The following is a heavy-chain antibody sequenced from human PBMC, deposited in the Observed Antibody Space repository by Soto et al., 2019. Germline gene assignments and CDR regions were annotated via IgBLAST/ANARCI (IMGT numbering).Heavy chain of an antibody. CDR3: ARHYYGSGSYQNYYYYYYMDV. J-gene: IGHJ6*03. CDR1: GGSISSYY. CDR2: IYYSGST. V-gene: IGHV4-59*08. Sequence: SETLSLTCTVSGGSISSYYWSWIRQPPGKGLEWIGYIYYSGSTNYNPSLKSRVTISVDTSKNQFSLKLSFVTAANTAVYYCARHYYGSGSYQNYYYYYYMDVWGKGTTVTVSS. D-gene: IGHD3-10*01.